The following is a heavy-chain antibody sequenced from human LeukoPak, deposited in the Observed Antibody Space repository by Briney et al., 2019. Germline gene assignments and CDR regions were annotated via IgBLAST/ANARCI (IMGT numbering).Heavy chain of an antibody. CDR2: IYYSGST. Sequence: SETLSLTCTVSGGSISSYYWSWIRQPPGKGLEWIGYIYYSGSTNYNPSLKSRVTTSVDTSKNQFSLKLSSVTAADTAVYYCARSRSYYCDSSGYYEFDYWGQGTLVTVSS. J-gene: IGHJ4*02. V-gene: IGHV4-59*01. D-gene: IGHD3-22*01. CDR3: ARSRSYYCDSSGYYEFDY. CDR1: GGSISSYY.